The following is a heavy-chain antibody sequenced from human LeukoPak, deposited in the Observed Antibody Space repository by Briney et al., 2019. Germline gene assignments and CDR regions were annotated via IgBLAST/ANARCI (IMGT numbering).Heavy chain of an antibody. J-gene: IGHJ6*02. CDR2: MNPNSGNT. Sequence: ASVKVSCKASGYTFTSYDINWVRQATGQGLEWMGWMNPNSGNTGYAQKFQGRVTMTRNTSISTAYMELSSLRSEDTAVYYCARDSVGEALLWFGESTSGMDVWGQGTTVTVSS. CDR3: ARDSVGEALLWFGESTSGMDV. V-gene: IGHV1-8*01. D-gene: IGHD3-10*01. CDR1: GYTFTSYD.